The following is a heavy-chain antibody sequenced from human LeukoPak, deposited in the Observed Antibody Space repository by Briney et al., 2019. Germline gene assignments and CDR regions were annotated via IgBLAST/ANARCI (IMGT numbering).Heavy chain of an antibody. CDR2: ISWNSDRI. V-gene: IGHV3-9*01. CDR3: ARVGRYFDWFIKGYYYYMDV. Sequence: PGRSLRLSCAASGFTFDDFAMHWVRQAPGKGLEWVSGISWNSDRIAYADSVKGRFTTSRDNAKNSLYLQMNSLRAEDTAVYYCARVGRYFDWFIKGYYYYMDVWGKGTTVTISS. J-gene: IGHJ6*03. D-gene: IGHD3-9*01. CDR1: GFTFDDFA.